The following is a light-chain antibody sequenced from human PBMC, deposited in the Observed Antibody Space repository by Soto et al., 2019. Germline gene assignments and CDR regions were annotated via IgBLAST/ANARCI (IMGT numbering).Light chain of an antibody. CDR2: SNS. J-gene: IGLJ2*01. Sequence: QSVLTQPPSASGTPGQRVTISCSGGSSNIGINAVNWYQQLPGTAPKLLLYSNSQRPSGVPDRFSGPKSGTSASLAISGLHSEDEADYYCAAWDDSLNGVVFGGGTKVTVL. CDR3: AAWDDSLNGVV. V-gene: IGLV1-44*01. CDR1: SSNIGINA.